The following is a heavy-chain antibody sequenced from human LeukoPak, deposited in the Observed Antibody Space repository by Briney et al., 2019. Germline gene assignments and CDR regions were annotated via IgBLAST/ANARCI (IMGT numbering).Heavy chain of an antibody. V-gene: IGHV4-4*07. CDR3: ARHSMLSSTYFGVSDI. D-gene: IGHD6-13*01. CDR2: IYTSGST. CDR1: GGSISSYY. J-gene: IGHJ3*02. Sequence: SETLSLTCTVSGGSISSYYWSWIRQPAGKGLEWIGRIYTSGSTNYNPSLSSRVTVSLDTSKNQVSLKLTSVTAADTAVYYCARHSMLSSTYFGVSDIWGQGTTVTVSS.